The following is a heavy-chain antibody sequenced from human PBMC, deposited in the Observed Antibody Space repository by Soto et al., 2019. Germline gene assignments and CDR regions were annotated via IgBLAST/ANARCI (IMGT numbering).Heavy chain of an antibody. CDR2: ISGGGGTT. Sequence: EVQLLESGGDLVQPGGSLRLSCAASGFSFSSYGMSWVRQAPGKGLEWVSSISGGGGTTYYADSVKGRFTISRDNSKNTLYLQMNSLKFDDTAVYYCAKRSPVSPYYFDYWGQGTLVTVSS. V-gene: IGHV3-23*01. J-gene: IGHJ4*02. CDR3: AKRSPVSPYYFDY. CDR1: GFSFSSYG.